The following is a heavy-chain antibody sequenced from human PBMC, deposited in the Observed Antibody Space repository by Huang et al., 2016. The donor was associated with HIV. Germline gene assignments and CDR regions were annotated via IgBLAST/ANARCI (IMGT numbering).Heavy chain of an antibody. D-gene: IGHD3-10*01. CDR1: GFIFNIYS. Sequence: EVQLVESGGDLVQPGGSLSISCAASGFIFNIYSMKWVRQAPVQGLEWVSYISSGITTIYYADSVKGRFTISRDNAKNSLYLQMNSLRAEDTAVYYCARDGLRGRLMTRSLDYWGQGTLVTVSS. CDR2: ISSGITTI. CDR3: ARDGLRGRLMTRSLDY. V-gene: IGHV3-48*01. J-gene: IGHJ4*02.